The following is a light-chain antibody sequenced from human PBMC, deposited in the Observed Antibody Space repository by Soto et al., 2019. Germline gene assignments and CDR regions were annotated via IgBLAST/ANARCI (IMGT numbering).Light chain of an antibody. CDR2: GAS. Sequence: IMMKQSPATLTVTPGETVTLFCRASQSVSSSVAWYQQKPGRAPRLLISGASTRATGIPARFSGSGSGTEFTLTISGLQSEDFAVYYCQQYNNWPWTFGQGTKVDIK. J-gene: IGKJ1*01. V-gene: IGKV3-15*01. CDR1: QSVSSS. CDR3: QQYNNWPWT.